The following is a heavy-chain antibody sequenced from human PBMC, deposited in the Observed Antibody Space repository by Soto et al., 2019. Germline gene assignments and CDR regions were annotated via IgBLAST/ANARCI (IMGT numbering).Heavy chain of an antibody. CDR2: ISSSSSYI. Sequence: NPGGSLRLSCAASGFTFSSYSMNWVRQAPGKGLEWVSSISSSSSYIYYADSVKGRFTISRDNAKNSLYLQMNSLRAEDTAVYYCASLFGIAARQGYYYYYGMDVWGQGTAVTVSS. CDR1: GFTFSSYS. J-gene: IGHJ6*02. D-gene: IGHD6-6*01. V-gene: IGHV3-21*01. CDR3: ASLFGIAARQGYYYYYGMDV.